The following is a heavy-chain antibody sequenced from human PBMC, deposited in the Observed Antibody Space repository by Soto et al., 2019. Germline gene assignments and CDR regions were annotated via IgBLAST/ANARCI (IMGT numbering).Heavy chain of an antibody. D-gene: IGHD3-22*01. Sequence: GASVKVSCKASGYTFTSYGISWVRQAPGQGLEWMGWISAYNGNTNYAQKLQGRVTMTTDTSTSTAYMELRSLRSDDTAVYYCARDHDYYDSSGYNDAFDIWAQGTMVTVSS. CDR2: ISAYNGNT. V-gene: IGHV1-18*01. CDR3: ARDHDYYDSSGYNDAFDI. J-gene: IGHJ3*02. CDR1: GYTFTSYG.